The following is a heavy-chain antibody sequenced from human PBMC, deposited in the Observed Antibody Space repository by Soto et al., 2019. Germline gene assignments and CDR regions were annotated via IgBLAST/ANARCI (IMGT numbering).Heavy chain of an antibody. D-gene: IGHD6-19*01. Sequence: SETLSLTCAVYGGSFSGYYWSWIRQPPGKGLEWIGEINHSGSTNYNPSLKSRVTISVDTSKNQFSLKLSSVTAADTAVYYCARAGDSSGWYGYSYYYYYGMDVWGQGTTVTVSS. V-gene: IGHV4-34*01. CDR1: GGSFSGYY. J-gene: IGHJ6*02. CDR3: ARAGDSSGWYGYSYYYYYGMDV. CDR2: INHSGST.